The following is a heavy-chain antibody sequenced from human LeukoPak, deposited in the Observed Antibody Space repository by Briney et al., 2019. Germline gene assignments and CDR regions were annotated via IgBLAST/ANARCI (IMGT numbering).Heavy chain of an antibody. V-gene: IGHV5-51*01. CDR2: IYPTDSDT. CDR1: GYSFTSYW. D-gene: IGHD4-17*01. J-gene: IGHJ3*01. Sequence: GEPLNISCKASGYSFTSYWIAWVRQTPGKGLELMGFIYPTDSDTTYTPSFQGQVTISVDKTINTAYLQWRPLKASDSAIYYCAYGDNAFDLWGQGTMVTVSP. CDR3: AYGDNAFDL.